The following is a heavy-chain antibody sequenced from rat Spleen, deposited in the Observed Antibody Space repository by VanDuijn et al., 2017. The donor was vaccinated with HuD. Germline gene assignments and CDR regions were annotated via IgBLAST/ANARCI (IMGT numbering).Heavy chain of an antibody. CDR1: GFSLTSYN. D-gene: IGHD1-10*01. CDR2: IWTGGST. V-gene: IGHV2-30*01. J-gene: IGHJ2*01. CDR3: TREGATTDFDY. Sequence: QVQLKESGPGLVQPSQTLSLTCTVSGFSLTSYNVHWVRQPTGKGLEWMGIIWTGGSTDYNSALKSRLSISRDTSKSQVFLKMNSLQTDDTAIYYCTREGATTDFDYWGQGVMVTVSS.